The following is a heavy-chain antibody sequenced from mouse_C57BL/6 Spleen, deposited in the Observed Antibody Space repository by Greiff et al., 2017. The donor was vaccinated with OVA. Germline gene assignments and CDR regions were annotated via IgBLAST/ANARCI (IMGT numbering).Heavy chain of an antibody. CDR2: ISYSGST. J-gene: IGHJ4*01. V-gene: IGHV3-1*01. Sequence: EVQLQESGPGMVKPSQSLSLTCTVTGYSITSGYDWHWIRPFPGNKLEWLGYISYSGSTNYNPSLKSRISITHDTSKNHFFLKLNSLTTEDTATYYCARENYYYAMDYWGQGTSVTVAS. CDR3: ARENYYYAMDY. CDR1: GYSITSGYD.